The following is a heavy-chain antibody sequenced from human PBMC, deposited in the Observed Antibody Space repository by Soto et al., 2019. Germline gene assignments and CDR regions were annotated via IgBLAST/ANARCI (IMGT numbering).Heavy chain of an antibody. D-gene: IGHD6-13*01. CDR2: ISYDGSSK. CDR1: GFTFSSYG. V-gene: IGHV3-30*18. CDR3: AKEGRIAAAGDFDY. J-gene: IGHJ4*02. Sequence: GGSLRLSCAASGFTFSSYGMHWVRQAPGKGLEWVAVISYDGSSKYYADSVKGRFTISRDNSKNTLYLQMNSLRAEDTAVYYCAKEGRIAAAGDFDYWGQGTLVTVSS.